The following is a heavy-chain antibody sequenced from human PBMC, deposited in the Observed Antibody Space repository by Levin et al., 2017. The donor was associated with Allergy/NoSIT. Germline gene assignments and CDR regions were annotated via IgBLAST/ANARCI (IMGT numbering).Heavy chain of an antibody. CDR3: ARLWGVNYTMDV. CDR1: GYSFTNYW. J-gene: IGHJ6*02. V-gene: IGHV5-51*01. Sequence: ASVKVSCKGSGYSFTNYWIGWVRQMPGKGLEWMGIIYLADSDTKYSPSFQGQVAISADKSINTAYLQWSSLKASDTAIYYCARLWGVNYTMDVWGQGTTVTVSS. CDR2: IYLADSDT. D-gene: IGHD3-10*01.